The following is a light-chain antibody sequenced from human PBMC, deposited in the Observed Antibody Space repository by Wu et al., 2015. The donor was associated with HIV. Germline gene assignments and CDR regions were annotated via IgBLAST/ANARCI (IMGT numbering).Light chain of an antibody. V-gene: IGKV3D-20*02. CDR1: QSVTSTY. J-gene: IGKJ2*03. CDR3: QQRSNWPDS. Sequence: EIVLTQSPGTLSLSPGERATLSCRASQSVTSTYLAWYQQKPGQAPRLVIYGVSSRATGIPDRFSGSGSGTDFTLTISSLEPEDFAVYYCQQRSNWPDSFGQGTKLEIK. CDR2: GVS.